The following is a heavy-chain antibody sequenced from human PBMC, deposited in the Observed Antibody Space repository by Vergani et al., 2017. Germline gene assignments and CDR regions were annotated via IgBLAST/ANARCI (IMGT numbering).Heavy chain of an antibody. J-gene: IGHJ1*01. Sequence: QMQLVQSGPEVKKPGTSVKVSCKASGFTFTSSAVQWVRQARGQRLEWIGWIVVGSGNTNYAQKFHERVTITRDMSTSTAYMELSSLRSEDTAVYYCAADAYYYDSSAESLQHWGQGTLVTVSS. V-gene: IGHV1-58*01. CDR2: IVVGSGNT. D-gene: IGHD3-22*01. CDR3: AADAYYYDSSAESLQH. CDR1: GFTFTSSA.